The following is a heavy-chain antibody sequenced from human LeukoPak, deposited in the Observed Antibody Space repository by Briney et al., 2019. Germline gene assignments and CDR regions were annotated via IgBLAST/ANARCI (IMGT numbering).Heavy chain of an antibody. CDR1: GGSICSGGYS. V-gene: IGHV4-30-2*01. CDR3: ARGTVRITIFGVVVPDAFDI. J-gene: IGHJ3*02. CDR2: IYHSGST. Sequence: PSETLSLTCAVSGGSICSGGYSWSWIRQPPGKGLEWIGYIYHSGSTYYNPSLKSRVTISVDRSKNQFSLKLSSVTAADTAVYYCARGTVRITIFGVVVPDAFDIWGQGTMVTVSS. D-gene: IGHD3-3*01.